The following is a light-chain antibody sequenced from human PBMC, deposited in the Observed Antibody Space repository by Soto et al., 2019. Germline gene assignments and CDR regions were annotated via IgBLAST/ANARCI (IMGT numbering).Light chain of an antibody. V-gene: IGKV3-15*01. CDR2: DAS. Sequence: EIVMTQSPVTLSVSPGERATLSCRASQSVSSKLAWYQQKPGQAPMLLIYDASTRATGVPARFSGRGAGTDFTLTITSLQSEDSAVYYCQQYDNWPPITFGQGTRLEIK. CDR1: QSVSSK. CDR3: QQYDNWPPIT. J-gene: IGKJ5*01.